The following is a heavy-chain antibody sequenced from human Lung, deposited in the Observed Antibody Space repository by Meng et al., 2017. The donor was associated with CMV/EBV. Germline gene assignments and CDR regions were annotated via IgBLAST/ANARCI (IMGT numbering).Heavy chain of an antibody. CDR1: GFTFSTYT. J-gene: IGHJ3*02. CDR3: ARERLYQPLWGDALDM. Sequence: GGSXRLXCATSGFTFSTYTMHWVRQAPGKGLEWVSSISSSRSYINYADSVKGRFTISRDNAKNSLYLQMNKMRAGDTAVYYCARERLYQPLWGDALDMWGIGKMV. V-gene: IGHV3-21*01. D-gene: IGHD2-2*01. CDR2: ISSSRSYI.